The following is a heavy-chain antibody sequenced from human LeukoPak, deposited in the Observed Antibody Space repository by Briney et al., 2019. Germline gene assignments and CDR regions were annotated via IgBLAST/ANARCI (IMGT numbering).Heavy chain of an antibody. Sequence: AASMQISSQAACTIYSTHWIAWVRPLPRKGQQWMWIIYPDDSDTRYSPSFEGQVTISADKSTNTAYLQWSTLKSSDSAIYYVARLQSAPNFFDLNWFDPWGQGTVVIVSS. CDR3: ARLQSAPNFFDLNWFDP. D-gene: IGHD3-9*01. J-gene: IGHJ5*02. V-gene: IGHV5-51*01. CDR1: CTIYSTHW. CDR2: IYPDDSDT.